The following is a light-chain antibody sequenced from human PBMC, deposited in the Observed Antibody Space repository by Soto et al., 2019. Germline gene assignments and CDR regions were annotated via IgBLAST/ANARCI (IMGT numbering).Light chain of an antibody. CDR1: KSGSSY. J-gene: IGKJ5*01. V-gene: IGKV3-11*01. CDR2: DAS. Sequence: EIVLTQFPATLSLSPGERATFSCRSSKSGSSYLAWFQQRPGQAPRLLIDDASHRATGIADRFIGSGAGTDFNLTISSLEAEGFAVDYWQQHTNWPPSITVGQGTRLEI. CDR3: QQHTNWPPSIT.